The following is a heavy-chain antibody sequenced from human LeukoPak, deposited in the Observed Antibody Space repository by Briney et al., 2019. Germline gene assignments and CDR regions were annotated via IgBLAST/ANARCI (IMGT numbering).Heavy chain of an antibody. D-gene: IGHD2-2*01. CDR2: IFSHDEK. Sequence: GSGPTLLNXTETLTLTCTVSGFSLSNARMGVSWIRQPPGKALEWLAHIFSHDEKSYSTSLKSTLTISKDTSKSQVVLTMTNMDPVDTATYYCARIGCSSTSCYYYYYYYMDVWGKGTTVTVSS. CDR1: GFSLSNARMG. CDR3: ARIGCSSTSCYYYYYYYMDV. J-gene: IGHJ6*03. V-gene: IGHV2-26*01.